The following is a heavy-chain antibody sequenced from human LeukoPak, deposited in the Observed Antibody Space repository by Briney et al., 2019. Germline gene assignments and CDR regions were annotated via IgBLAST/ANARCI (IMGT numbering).Heavy chain of an antibody. V-gene: IGHV3-23*01. J-gene: IGHJ6*02. D-gene: IGHD4-17*01. CDR3: AKDGTVTSYYYYYGMDV. Sequence: GGSLRLSCAASGFTFSSYAMSWVRQAPGKGLEWVSAISGGGGSTYYADSVKGRFTISRDNSKNTLYLQMNSLRAEDTAVYYCAKDGTVTSYYYYYGMDVWGQGTTVTVSS. CDR1: GFTFSSYA. CDR2: ISGGGGST.